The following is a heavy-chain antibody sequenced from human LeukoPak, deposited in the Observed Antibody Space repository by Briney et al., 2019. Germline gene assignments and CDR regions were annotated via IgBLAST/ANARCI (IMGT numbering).Heavy chain of an antibody. D-gene: IGHD2-2*01. CDR3: ASHIVVVPAAIPPWDAFDI. J-gene: IGHJ3*02. V-gene: IGHV3-48*01. Sequence: PGGSLRLSCAASGFTFSSYSMNWVRQAPGKGLEWVSYISSSSSTIYYADSVKGRFTISRDNAKNSLYLQMNSLRAEDTAVYYCASHIVVVPAAIPPWDAFDIWGQGTMVTVSS. CDR2: ISSSSSTI. CDR1: GFTFSSYS.